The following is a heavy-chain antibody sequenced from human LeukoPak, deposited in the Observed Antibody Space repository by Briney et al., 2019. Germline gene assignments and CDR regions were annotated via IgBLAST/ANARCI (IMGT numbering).Heavy chain of an antibody. D-gene: IGHD3-9*01. J-gene: IGHJ4*02. CDR1: GFTFHDYA. V-gene: IGHV3-9*01. Sequence: PGWSLRLSCAASGFTFHDYAMHWLRQAPGKGLEWVSGISWNSGSIDYADSVKGRFTISRTNAKNSLYLQMNSLRPEDTALYYCSQGQYFDSPHNDFDYWGQGTLLPVSS. CDR2: ISWNSGSI. CDR3: SQGQYFDSPHNDFDY.